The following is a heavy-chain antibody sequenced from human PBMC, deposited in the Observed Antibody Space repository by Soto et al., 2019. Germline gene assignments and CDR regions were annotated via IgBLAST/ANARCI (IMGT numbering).Heavy chain of an antibody. Sequence: QVQLVESGGGMVQPGRSLRLSCAASGFTFSSYGMHWVRQAPGKGLEWVAVISYDGSNKYYADSVKGRFTISRDNSKNTLYLQMNSLRAEDTAVYYCAKASSSGFDYWGQGTLVTVSS. D-gene: IGHD6-19*01. CDR1: GFTFSSYG. CDR2: ISYDGSNK. V-gene: IGHV3-30*18. CDR3: AKASSSGFDY. J-gene: IGHJ4*02.